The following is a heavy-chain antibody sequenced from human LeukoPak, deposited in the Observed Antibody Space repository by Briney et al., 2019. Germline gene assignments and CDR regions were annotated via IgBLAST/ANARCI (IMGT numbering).Heavy chain of an antibody. CDR2: ISNDGSTI. CDR3: AKGPEAYSSSPFDY. Sequence: GGSLRLSCAASGFTFSSYEMNWVRQAPGKGPVWVSLISNDGSTIIYADSVKGRFTISRDNSKNTLYLQMNSLRAEDTAVYYCAKGPEAYSSSPFDYWGQGTLVTVSS. D-gene: IGHD6-13*01. CDR1: GFTFSSYE. V-gene: IGHV3-23*01. J-gene: IGHJ4*02.